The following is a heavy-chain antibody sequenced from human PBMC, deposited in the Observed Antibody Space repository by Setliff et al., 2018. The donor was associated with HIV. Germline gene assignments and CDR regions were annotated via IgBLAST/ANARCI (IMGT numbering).Heavy chain of an antibody. CDR2: ISAYNGNT. D-gene: IGHD4-4*01. J-gene: IGHJ3*02. CDR1: GYTFINYD. V-gene: IGHV1-18*01. CDR3: ARDVDYTDAFDI. Sequence: ASVKVSCKASGYTFINYDIYWVRQTTGQGLEWMGWISAYNGNTDYAQKLQGRVTMTTDTSTSTAYMELRSLRSDDTAVYYCARDVDYTDAFDIWGQGTMVTVSS.